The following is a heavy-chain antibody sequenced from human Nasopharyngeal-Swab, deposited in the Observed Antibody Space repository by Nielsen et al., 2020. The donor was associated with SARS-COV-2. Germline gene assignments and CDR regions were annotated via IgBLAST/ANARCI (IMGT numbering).Heavy chain of an antibody. CDR3: ARGRIAAAGTGSYWFDP. J-gene: IGHJ5*02. CDR1: VFPFDDYG. Sequence: LSLTCAASVFPFDDYGMSWVRQAPGKGLEWVSGINWNGGSTGYADSVKGRFTISRDNAKNSLYLQMNSLRAEDTALYHCARGRIAAAGTGSYWFDPWGQGTLVTVSS. CDR2: INWNGGST. V-gene: IGHV3-20*01. D-gene: IGHD6-13*01.